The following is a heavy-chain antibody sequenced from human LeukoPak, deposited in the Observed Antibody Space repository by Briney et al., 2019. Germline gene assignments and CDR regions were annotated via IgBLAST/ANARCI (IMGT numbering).Heavy chain of an antibody. Sequence: PGGSLRLSCAASGFTFSNAWMSWVRQAPGKGLEWVAFIRYDGSNKYYADSVKGRFTISRDNSKNTLYLQMNSLRAEDTAVYYCAKGELNYFDYWGQGTLVTVSS. CDR1: GFTFSNAW. D-gene: IGHD1-26*01. V-gene: IGHV3-30*02. CDR3: AKGELNYFDY. CDR2: IRYDGSNK. J-gene: IGHJ4*02.